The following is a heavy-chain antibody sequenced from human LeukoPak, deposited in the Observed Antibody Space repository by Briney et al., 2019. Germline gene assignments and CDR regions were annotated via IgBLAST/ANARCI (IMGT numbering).Heavy chain of an antibody. CDR2: IYYSGST. CDR1: GGSISSYY. V-gene: IGHV4-59*01. J-gene: IGHJ4*02. Sequence: SETLSLTCTVSGGSISSYYWSWIRQPPGKGLEWIGYIYYSGSTNYNPSLKSRVTISVDTSKNQFSLKLSSVTAADTAVYYCACLGGYSYGLRRWGQGTLVTVSS. D-gene: IGHD5-18*01. CDR3: ACLGGYSYGLRR.